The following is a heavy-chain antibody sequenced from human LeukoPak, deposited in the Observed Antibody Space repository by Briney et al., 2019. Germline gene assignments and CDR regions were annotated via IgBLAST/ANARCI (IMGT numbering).Heavy chain of an antibody. CDR2: INPNSGGT. Sequence: ASVKASCKASGYTFTAYFLHWVRQAPGQGLEWMAWINPNSGGTNDAQKFQGRVTLARDTSISTAYMELNRLSSDDAAVYFCARWATNVFDVWGQGTMVTVSS. CDR3: ARWATNVFDV. J-gene: IGHJ3*01. V-gene: IGHV1-2*02. D-gene: IGHD1-26*01. CDR1: GYTFTAYF.